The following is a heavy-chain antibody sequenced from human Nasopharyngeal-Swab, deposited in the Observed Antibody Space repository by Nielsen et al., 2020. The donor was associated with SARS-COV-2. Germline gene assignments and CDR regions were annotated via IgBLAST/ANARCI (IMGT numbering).Heavy chain of an antibody. Sequence: GGSLRLSCAASGLTIANYAMSWVRQAPGKGLEWVSGISGSGGSTYYADSVKGQFTISRDISKNTLYLQMNSLRAEDTAVYYCARESGVSSTSPFDCWGRGTLVTVSS. CDR3: ARESGVSSTSPFDC. V-gene: IGHV3-23*01. CDR2: ISGSGGST. J-gene: IGHJ4*02. CDR1: GLTIANYA. D-gene: IGHD2-2*01.